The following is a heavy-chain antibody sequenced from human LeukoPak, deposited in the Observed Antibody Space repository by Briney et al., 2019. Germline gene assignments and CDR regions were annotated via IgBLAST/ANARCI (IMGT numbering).Heavy chain of an antibody. D-gene: IGHD3-16*01. Sequence: SETLSLTCTVSGGSISSYYWSWIRQPPGKGLEWIGYIYYSGSTNYNPSLKSRVTISVDTSKNQFSLKLSSVTAADTAVYYRAIGAPVAEYFQHWGQGTLVTVSS. V-gene: IGHV4-59*01. J-gene: IGHJ1*01. CDR2: IYYSGST. CDR3: AIGAPVAEYFQH. CDR1: GGSISSYY.